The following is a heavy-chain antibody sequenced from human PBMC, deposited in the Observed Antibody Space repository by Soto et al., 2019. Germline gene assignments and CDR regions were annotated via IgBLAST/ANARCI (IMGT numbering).Heavy chain of an antibody. Sequence: ASVKVSCKASGGTFSSYTISWVRQAPGQGLEWMGRIIPILGIANYAQKFQGRVTITADKSTSTAYMELSSLRSDDTAVYYCARVEDYGDYSAMDVWGKGTTVTVSS. CDR2: IIPILGIA. CDR3: ARVEDYGDYSAMDV. V-gene: IGHV1-69*02. J-gene: IGHJ6*03. CDR1: GGTFSSYT. D-gene: IGHD4-17*01.